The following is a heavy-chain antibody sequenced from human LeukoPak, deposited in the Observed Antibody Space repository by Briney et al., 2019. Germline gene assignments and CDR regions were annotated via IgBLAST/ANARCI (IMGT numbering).Heavy chain of an antibody. Sequence: GGSLRLSCAASGFTFSSYEMNWVRQAPGKGLEWVSYISSSGSTIYYADTVKGRFTISRDNAKKSLYLQMNSLRAEDTAVYYCAEGASPGAFDYWGQGTLVTVSS. CDR2: ISSSGSTI. CDR3: AEGASPGAFDY. CDR1: GFTFSSYE. V-gene: IGHV3-48*03. J-gene: IGHJ4*02. D-gene: IGHD3-10*01.